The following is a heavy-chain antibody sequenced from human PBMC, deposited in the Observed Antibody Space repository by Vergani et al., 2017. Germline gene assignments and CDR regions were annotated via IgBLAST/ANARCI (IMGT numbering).Heavy chain of an antibody. D-gene: IGHD1-26*01. CDR1: GYTFGHFD. Sequence: QEQLLQSGGGVVQPGGSLRLSCIGSGYTFGHFDMHWVRQAQGKGLAWVAFIRYDGSNPKYIDSVKVRFTISRDNSKDTLFLQMNGLRPEDTGTYFCAKKGGSLYYYGVDVWGQGTTITVSS. CDR2: IRYDGSNP. V-gene: IGHV3-30*02. CDR3: AKKGGSLYYYGVDV. J-gene: IGHJ6*02.